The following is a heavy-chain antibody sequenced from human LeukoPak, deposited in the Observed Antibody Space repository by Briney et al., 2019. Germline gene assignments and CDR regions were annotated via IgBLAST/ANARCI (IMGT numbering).Heavy chain of an antibody. CDR3: SRDGMSGSPYAFDI. D-gene: IGHD1-26*01. V-gene: IGHV3-21*01. J-gene: IGHJ3*02. Sequence: GGSLRLSCAASGFTFSSYNMNSVRQAPGKGLEWVSSISISHSYISYADSVKGRFTISRDNAENSLFLQMHSLRAEDAALFYCSRDGMSGSPYAFDIWGQGTMVTVSS. CDR2: ISISHSYI. CDR1: GFTFSSYN.